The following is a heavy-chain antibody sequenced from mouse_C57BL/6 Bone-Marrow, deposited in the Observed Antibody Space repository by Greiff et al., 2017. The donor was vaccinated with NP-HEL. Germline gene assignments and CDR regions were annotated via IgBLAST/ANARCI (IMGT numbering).Heavy chain of an antibody. CDR3: ARYYDYDY. J-gene: IGHJ2*01. V-gene: IGHV1-59*01. CDR1: GYTFTSYW. CDR2: IDPSDSYT. D-gene: IGHD2-4*01. Sequence: QVQLQQPGAELVRPGTSVKLSCKASGYTFTSYWMHWVKQRPGQGLEWIGVIDPSDSYTNYNQKFKGKATLTVETTSSTAYMQLSSLTSEDSAVYYCARYYDYDYWGQGTTLTVSS.